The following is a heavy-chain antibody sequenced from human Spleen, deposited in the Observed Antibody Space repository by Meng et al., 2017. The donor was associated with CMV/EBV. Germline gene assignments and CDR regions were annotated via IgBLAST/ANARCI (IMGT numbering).Heavy chain of an antibody. CDR1: GFSFSSYA. CDR2: ISGIADRT. V-gene: IGHV3-23*01. CDR3: AKIGGRSGSGSYPEL. Sequence: GESLKISCAASGFSFSSYAMSWVRQVPGKGLEWVSAISGIADRTYYADSVKGRFTISRDNSKNTLSLQVNGLRAEDTAVYYCAKIGGRSGSGSYPELWGQGTLVTVSS. J-gene: IGHJ4*02. D-gene: IGHD3-10*01.